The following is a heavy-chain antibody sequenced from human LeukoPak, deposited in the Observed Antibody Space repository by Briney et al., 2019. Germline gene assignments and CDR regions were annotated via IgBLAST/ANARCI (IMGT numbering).Heavy chain of an antibody. CDR1: GYTFTGCY. Sequence: ASVKVSCKASGYTFTGCYIHWVRQAPGQGLEWVGWINPNSGGTNYAQKFQGRVTMTRDTSISTAYMELSRLRSDDTAVYYCARVVAYYYGMDVWGQGTTVTVSS. D-gene: IGHD5-12*01. CDR2: INPNSGGT. CDR3: ARVVAYYYGMDV. V-gene: IGHV1-2*02. J-gene: IGHJ6*02.